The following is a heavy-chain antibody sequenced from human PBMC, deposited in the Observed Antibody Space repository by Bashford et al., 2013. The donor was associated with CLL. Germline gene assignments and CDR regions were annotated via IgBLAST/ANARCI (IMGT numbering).Heavy chain of an antibody. J-gene: IGHJ6*02. D-gene: IGHD3-22*01. CDR1: GGSFSGYY. Sequence: SETLSLTCAVYGGSFSGYYWSWIRQPPGKGLEWIEEINHSGSTNYNPSLKSRVTISVDTSKNQFSLKLSSVTAADTAVYYCARGPMIVVVINPGEPYYYYYYGMDVWGQGTTVTVSS. CDR3: ARGPMIVVVINPGEPYYYYYYGMDV. V-gene: IGHV4-34*01. CDR2: INHSGST.